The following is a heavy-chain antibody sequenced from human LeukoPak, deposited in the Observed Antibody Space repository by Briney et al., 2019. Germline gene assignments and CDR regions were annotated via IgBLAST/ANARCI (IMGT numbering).Heavy chain of an antibody. Sequence: GGSLRLSCAASGFTFSSYAMSWVRQAPGKGLEWVSAISGSGGSTYYADSVKGRFTISRDNSKNTLYPQMNSLRAEDTAVYYCAKDKAYYYDSSGYWRFVLDAFDIWGQGTMVTVSS. CDR2: ISGSGGST. CDR1: GFTFSSYA. CDR3: AKDKAYYYDSSGYWRFVLDAFDI. J-gene: IGHJ3*02. V-gene: IGHV3-23*01. D-gene: IGHD3-22*01.